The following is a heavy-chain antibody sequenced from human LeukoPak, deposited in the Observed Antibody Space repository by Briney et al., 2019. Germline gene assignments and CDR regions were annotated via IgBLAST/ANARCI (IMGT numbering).Heavy chain of an antibody. J-gene: IGHJ4*02. CDR2: IRYDGSNE. V-gene: IGHV3-30*02. CDR1: GFTFSSYG. D-gene: IGHD3-22*01. CDR3: AQSYYYDSSGQRDY. Sequence: GGSLRLSCAASGFTFSSYGMHWVRQAPGKGLEWVSFIRYDGSNEYYADSVRGRFTISRDNSKNTLYLQMNSLRAEDTAVYYCAQSYYYDSSGQRDYWGQGTLVTVSS.